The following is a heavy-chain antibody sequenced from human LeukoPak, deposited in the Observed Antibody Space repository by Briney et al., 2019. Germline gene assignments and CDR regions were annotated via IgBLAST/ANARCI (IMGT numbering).Heavy chain of an antibody. CDR2: IIPIFGTA. J-gene: IGHJ4*02. Sequence: SVKVSCKASGGTFSSYAISWVRQAPGQGLEWMGGIIPIFGTANYAQKFQGRVTMTTDTSTSTAYMELRSLRSDDTAVYYCARSRSVVVPAIDYWGQGTLVTVSS. CDR3: ARSRSVVVPAIDY. CDR1: GGTFSSYA. D-gene: IGHD2-2*01. V-gene: IGHV1-69*05.